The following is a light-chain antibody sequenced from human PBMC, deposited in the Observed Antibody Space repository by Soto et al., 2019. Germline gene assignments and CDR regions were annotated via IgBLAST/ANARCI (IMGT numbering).Light chain of an antibody. CDR1: SSNIGHNY. Sequence: QSALTQAPSVSAAPGQKVTISCSGSSSNIGHNYVCWYQQFPGTAPKLLIYDNNKRSSGIPDRFSASKSGTSATLGISGLQPGDEADYYCATWDSKLSVGVFGGGTKVTVL. CDR2: DNN. CDR3: ATWDSKLSVGV. V-gene: IGLV1-51*01. J-gene: IGLJ2*01.